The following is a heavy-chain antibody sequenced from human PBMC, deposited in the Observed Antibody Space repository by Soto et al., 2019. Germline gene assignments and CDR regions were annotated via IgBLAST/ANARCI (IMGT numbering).Heavy chain of an antibody. CDR3: ARSIVDTAMVTNLGFDY. CDR1: GYSFTSYW. J-gene: IGHJ4*02. D-gene: IGHD5-18*01. V-gene: IGHV5-51*01. Sequence: GESLKISCKGSGYSFTSYWIGWVRQMPGKGLEWMGIIYPGDSDTRYSPSFQGQVTISADKSISTAYLQWSSLKASDTAMYYCARSIVDTAMVTNLGFDYWGQGTLVTVSS. CDR2: IYPGDSDT.